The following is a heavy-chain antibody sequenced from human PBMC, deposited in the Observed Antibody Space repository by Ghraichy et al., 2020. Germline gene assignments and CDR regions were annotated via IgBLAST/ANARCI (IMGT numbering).Heavy chain of an antibody. CDR3: ARQSTSWYFDC. CDR2: ISHSGST. Sequence: ETLSLTCTVSGGSISSSNYYWGWIRQPPGKGLEWIGNISHSGSTYYNPSLKTRVTISVDASKNQFSLKLSSVTAADTTVYYCARQSTSWYFDCWGQGTLVTVSS. V-gene: IGHV4-39*01. D-gene: IGHD6-13*01. J-gene: IGHJ4*02. CDR1: GGSISSSNYY.